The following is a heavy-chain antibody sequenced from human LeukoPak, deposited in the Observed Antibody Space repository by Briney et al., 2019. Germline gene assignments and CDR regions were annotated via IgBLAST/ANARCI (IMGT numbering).Heavy chain of an antibody. CDR1: GDSISSSTYY. CDR2: MYYRGRT. CDR3: ARALDYYDSSGTLNPFDY. Sequence: SETLSLTCTVSGDSISSSTYYWGWIRQPPGKGLEWIGCMYYRGRTYYNPSLKSRVTISVDTSKNQFSLKLSSVTAADTAVYYCARALDYYDSSGTLNPFDYWGQGTLVTVSS. V-gene: IGHV4-39*07. D-gene: IGHD3-22*01. J-gene: IGHJ4*02.